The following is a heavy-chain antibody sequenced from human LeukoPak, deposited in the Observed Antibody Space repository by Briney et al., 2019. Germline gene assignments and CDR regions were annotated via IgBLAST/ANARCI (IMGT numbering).Heavy chain of an antibody. D-gene: IGHD5-24*01. CDR2: VDRSSDST. CDR1: GFTFISYA. V-gene: IGHV3-23*01. CDR3: AKDPPRGDGYQPNFFDS. J-gene: IGHJ4*02. Sequence: GGSLRLSCAASGFTFISYAMNWVRQAPGRGLEWVSAVDRSSDSTYYAESVKGRFTVSRDNSKSTLFLEMNSLRAEDTAVYYCAKDPPRGDGYQPNFFDSWGQGTLVTVSS.